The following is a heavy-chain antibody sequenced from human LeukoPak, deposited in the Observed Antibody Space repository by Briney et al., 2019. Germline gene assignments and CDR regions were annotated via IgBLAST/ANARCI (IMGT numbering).Heavy chain of an antibody. V-gene: IGHV3-23*01. CDR1: GCTFSSHS. CDR2: IDISGGST. Sequence: GGSLRLSFAASGCTFSSHSMSWVRQAPGKGLEWVSSIDISGGSTYYADSVQGRFTISRDNSKNTLYLEMNSLRAEDTALYYCANEVRPNDYWGQGTLVTVSS. J-gene: IGHJ4*02. CDR3: ANEVRPNDY. D-gene: IGHD1-1*01.